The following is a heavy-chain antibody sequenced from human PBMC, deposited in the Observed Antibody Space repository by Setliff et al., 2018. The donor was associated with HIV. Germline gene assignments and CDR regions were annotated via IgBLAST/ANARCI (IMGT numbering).Heavy chain of an antibody. D-gene: IGHD3-9*01. CDR1: GGSISSGSYF. V-gene: IGHV4-61*02. CDR2: IYTSGST. Sequence: PSETLSLTCTVSGGSISSGSYFWSWIRQPAGKGLEWIGRIYTSGSTNYNPSLKSRVTISIDTSKNQFSLKLSSVTAADTAVYYCASEPSGYDIMTGYWEDAFDIWSQGTMVTVSS. J-gene: IGHJ3*02. CDR3: ASEPSGYDIMTGYWEDAFDI.